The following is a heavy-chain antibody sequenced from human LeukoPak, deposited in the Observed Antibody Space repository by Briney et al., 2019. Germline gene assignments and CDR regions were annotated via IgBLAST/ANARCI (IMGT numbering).Heavy chain of an antibody. J-gene: IGHJ3*02. Sequence: GGSLRLSCAASGFTFSSYAMSWVRQAPGKGLEWVSAISGSGGSTYYADSVKGRFTISRDNSKNTPYLQMNSLRAEDTAVYYCAKVLEGYSSGWPYDAFDIWGQGTMVTVSS. D-gene: IGHD6-19*01. CDR3: AKVLEGYSSGWPYDAFDI. V-gene: IGHV3-23*01. CDR1: GFTFSSYA. CDR2: ISGSGGST.